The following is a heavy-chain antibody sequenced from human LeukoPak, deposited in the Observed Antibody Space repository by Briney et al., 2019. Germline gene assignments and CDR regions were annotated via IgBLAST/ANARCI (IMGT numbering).Heavy chain of an antibody. J-gene: IGHJ4*02. D-gene: IGHD2-2*01. Sequence: GGSLRLSCAASGFTVSSNYMSWVRQAPGKGLEWVSVIYSGGSTYYADSVKGRFTISRDNSKNTLYLQMNSLRAEDTAVYYCAREHQLLYLNYWGQGTLVTVSS. CDR1: GFTVSSNY. CDR3: AREHQLLYLNY. CDR2: IYSGGST. V-gene: IGHV3-53*05.